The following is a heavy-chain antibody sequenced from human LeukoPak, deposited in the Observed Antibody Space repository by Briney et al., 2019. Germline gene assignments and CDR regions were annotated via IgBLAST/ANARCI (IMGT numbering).Heavy chain of an antibody. CDR1: GFPFSSYW. V-gene: IGHV3-74*03. Sequence: PGGPLRLSCEPSGFPFSSYWMLWMRQAPGKGLVWVARISGDGTIKTYAGFVRGRFTICRDNTKNILYLQMNSLKVEDTAIYFCSTSQFDYWGRGVLVTVSS. J-gene: IGHJ4*02. CDR2: ISGDGTIK. CDR3: STSQFDY.